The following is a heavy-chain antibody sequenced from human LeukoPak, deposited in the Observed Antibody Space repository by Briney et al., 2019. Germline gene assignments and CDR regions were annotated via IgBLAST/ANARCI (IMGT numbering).Heavy chain of an antibody. CDR2: INPSDSIT. D-gene: IGHD3/OR15-3a*01. Sequence: GASVKVSCKASGYTFTGYYMHWVRQAPGQGLEWVGIINPSDSITTYAQKFQGRVTMTRDTSTSTVYMELSSLRSEDSAVYYCARGYPLDWNYFDYWGQGTLVTVSS. V-gene: IGHV1-46*01. J-gene: IGHJ4*02. CDR3: ARGYPLDWNYFDY. CDR1: GYTFTGYY.